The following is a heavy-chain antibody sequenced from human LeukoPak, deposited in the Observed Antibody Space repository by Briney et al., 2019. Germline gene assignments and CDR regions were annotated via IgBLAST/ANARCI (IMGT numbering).Heavy chain of an antibody. CDR2: INWNGGRT. J-gene: IGHJ3*02. CDR3: ARAKYYYDSATYLDAFDI. Sequence: GGSLRLSCEGSGFTFDDYGMSWVRQDQGKGLEWVSGINWNGGRTGYADSVKGRFAISRDNAKNSLFLQMNSLRAEDTALYYCARAKYYYDSATYLDAFDIWGQGTMVTVSS. CDR1: GFTFDDYG. V-gene: IGHV3-20*04. D-gene: IGHD3-22*01.